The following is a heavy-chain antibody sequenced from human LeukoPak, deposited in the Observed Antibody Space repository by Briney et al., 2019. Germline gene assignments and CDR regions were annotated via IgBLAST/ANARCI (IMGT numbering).Heavy chain of an antibody. Sequence: GGSLRLSCAASGFTFSSYGMHWVRQAPGKGLEWVAFIRYDGSNKYYADSVKGRFTISRDNSKNTLYLQMNSLRAEDTAVYYCAKSDTLGYCSSTSCYQPPGLVDYWGQGTLVTVSS. CDR3: AKSDTLGYCSSTSCYQPPGLVDY. V-gene: IGHV3-30*02. D-gene: IGHD2-2*01. J-gene: IGHJ4*02. CDR1: GFTFSSYG. CDR2: IRYDGSNK.